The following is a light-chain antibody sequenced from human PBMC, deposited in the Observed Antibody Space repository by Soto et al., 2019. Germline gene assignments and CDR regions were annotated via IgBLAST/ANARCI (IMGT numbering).Light chain of an antibody. CDR1: QSVSSY. CDR2: DAS. Sequence: EIVLTQSPATLSLSPGERATLSCRASQSVSSYLAWYQHKPGQAPRHLIYDASNRDTGIPARFSGSGSGTGFTLTISSLEPEDFAVYYCQQRSNWPLTFGGGTKVDIK. CDR3: QQRSNWPLT. V-gene: IGKV3-11*01. J-gene: IGKJ4*01.